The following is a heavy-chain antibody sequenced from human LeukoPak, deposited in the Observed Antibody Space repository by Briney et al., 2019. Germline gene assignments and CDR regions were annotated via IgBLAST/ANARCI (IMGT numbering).Heavy chain of an antibody. D-gene: IGHD2-15*01. J-gene: IGHJ6*02. Sequence: GGSLRLSCVASGFTFRSHAMHWVRQAPGKGLEWVIVISSDGTNKYYADSVKGRFTVSRDNSKNTLYLQMNSLRDKDTAVYYCSRDLTTLEHLGYYYNMDVWGQGTTVTVSS. V-gene: IGHV3-30-3*01. CDR1: GFTFRSHA. CDR2: ISSDGTNK. CDR3: SRDLTTLEHLGYYYNMDV.